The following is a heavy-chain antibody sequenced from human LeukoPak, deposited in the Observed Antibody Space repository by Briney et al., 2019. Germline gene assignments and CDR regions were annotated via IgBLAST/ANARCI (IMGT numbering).Heavy chain of an antibody. CDR2: IYYSGTT. V-gene: IGHV4-39*07. J-gene: IGHJ3*01. CDR3: ERRTVTSSGFDG. D-gene: IGHD4-17*01. CDR1: GGSISNNNYY. Sequence: PSETLSLTCIVSGGSISNNNYYWDWIRQPPGKGLEWIGSIYYSGTTYYNPSLKSRVTLSVDTSKNQFSLKLSSVTAADTAVYYCERRTVTSSGFDGWGQGTMVTVSS.